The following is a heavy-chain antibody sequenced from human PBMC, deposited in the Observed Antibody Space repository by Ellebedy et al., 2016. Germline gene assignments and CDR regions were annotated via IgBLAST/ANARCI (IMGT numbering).Heavy chain of an antibody. J-gene: IGHJ4*02. Sequence: GGSLRLSCAASGFTINPYSMTWVRQAPGKGLEWVATIKRDGDDEYYVDSVKGRFTVTRDNAKNSVYLQMNSLRADDTAVYYCARGRSGWSRDCWGQGTLVTVSS. CDR2: IKRDGDDE. CDR1: GFTINPYS. V-gene: IGHV3-7*04. D-gene: IGHD6-19*01. CDR3: ARGRSGWSRDC.